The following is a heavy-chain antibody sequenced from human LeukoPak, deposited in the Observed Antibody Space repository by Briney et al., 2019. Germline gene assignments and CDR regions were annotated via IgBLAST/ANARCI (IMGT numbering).Heavy chain of an antibody. CDR3: ARGRVASLEWLLIFDY. D-gene: IGHD3-3*01. CDR2: INHSGST. Sequence: TLSLTTAAYGGSFSSYYWSWIPQPPGKVLKWIGEINHSGSTNYNPSLKSRVTISVDTSKNQFSLKLSSVTAADTAVYYCARGRVASLEWLLIFDYWGQGTLVTVSS. V-gene: IGHV4-34*01. J-gene: IGHJ4*02. CDR1: GGSFSSYY.